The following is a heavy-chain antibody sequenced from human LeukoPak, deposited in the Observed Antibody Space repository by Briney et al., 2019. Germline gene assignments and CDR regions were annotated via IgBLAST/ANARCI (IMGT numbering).Heavy chain of an antibody. Sequence: SETLSLTCTVSGDSISSSSYYWGWIRQPPGKGLEWLGTIYSRGTTYYNPSLKSRVTISVDTSKNQFSLRLSSVTAADTAVCYCARELEGIVVVPGAMASADYWGRGTLVTVSS. V-gene: IGHV4-39*07. J-gene: IGHJ4*02. CDR2: IYSRGTT. D-gene: IGHD2-2*01. CDR3: ARELEGIVVVPGAMASADY. CDR1: GDSISSSSYY.